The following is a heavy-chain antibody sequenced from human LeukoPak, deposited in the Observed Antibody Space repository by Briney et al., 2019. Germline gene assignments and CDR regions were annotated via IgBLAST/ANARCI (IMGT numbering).Heavy chain of an antibody. CDR3: AKGDSTKTVAKYYYYYYGMDV. Sequence: GGSLSLSCAASGFTFSDYYMSWIRQAPGKGLEWVSYISSSGSTKYHADSVRGRFTISRDNAKNSLYLQMNNLRAEDTAVYYCAKGDSTKTVAKYYYYYYGMDVWGQGTTVTVSS. J-gene: IGHJ6*02. CDR2: ISSSGSTK. D-gene: IGHD2-2*01. CDR1: GFTFSDYY. V-gene: IGHV3-11*01.